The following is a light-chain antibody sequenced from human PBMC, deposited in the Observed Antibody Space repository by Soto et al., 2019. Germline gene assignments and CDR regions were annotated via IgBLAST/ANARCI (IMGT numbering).Light chain of an antibody. Sequence: QTQPPSASGTPGQRVTISCSGSTSNIGSNYVYWYQQLPGTAPKLLIYKNNQRPSGVPDRFSGSKSGTSASLAISGLRSEDEAEYYCAAWDDSLSGWVFGGGTQRPS. J-gene: IGLJ3*02. CDR1: TSNIGSNY. V-gene: IGLV1-47*01. CDR2: KNN. CDR3: AAWDDSLSGWV.